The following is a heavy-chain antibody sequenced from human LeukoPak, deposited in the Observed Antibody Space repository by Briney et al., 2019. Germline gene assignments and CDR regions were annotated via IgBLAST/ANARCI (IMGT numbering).Heavy chain of an antibody. J-gene: IGHJ4*02. CDR2: ISVDGETA. D-gene: IGHD6-19*01. CDR3: AQGYLSGWYPH. V-gene: IGHV3-23*01. CDR1: GFSVSSSG. Sequence: GGSLRLSCTVSGFSVSSSGMSWVRQAPGKGLELISAISVDGETALYADSVKGRFIISRDNSKNTLYLQMNSLRAEDAAVYYCAQGYLSGWYPHWGQGSLVSVSS.